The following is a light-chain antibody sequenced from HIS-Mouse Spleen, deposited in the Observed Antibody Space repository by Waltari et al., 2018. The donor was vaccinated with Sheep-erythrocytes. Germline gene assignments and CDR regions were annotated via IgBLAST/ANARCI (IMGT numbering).Light chain of an antibody. V-gene: IGLV2-8*01. CDR1: SSDVGGYNY. Sequence: QSALTQPHSASGSPGQSVTISCTGTSSDVGGYNYVSWYQQHPGKAPKLIISEVSKRPSGVPDRFSGSKPGNTAYLTVSGLQAEDEADYYCSSYAGSNNWVFGGGTKLTVL. CDR2: EVS. J-gene: IGLJ3*02. CDR3: SSYAGSNNWV.